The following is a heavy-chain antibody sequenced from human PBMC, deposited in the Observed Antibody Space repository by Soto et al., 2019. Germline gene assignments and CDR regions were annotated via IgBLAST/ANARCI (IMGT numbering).Heavy chain of an antibody. D-gene: IGHD3-3*01. CDR3: ARDTNYDFWSGYADNWFDP. J-gene: IGHJ5*02. Sequence: QTLSLTCAISGVSVSINSAAWNWIRQSPSRGLEWLGRTYYRSKWYNDYAVSVKSRITINPDTSKNQFSPQLNSVTPEDTAVYYCARDTNYDFWSGYADNWFDPWGQGTLVTVSS. CDR2: TYYRSKWYN. V-gene: IGHV6-1*01. CDR1: GVSVSINSAA.